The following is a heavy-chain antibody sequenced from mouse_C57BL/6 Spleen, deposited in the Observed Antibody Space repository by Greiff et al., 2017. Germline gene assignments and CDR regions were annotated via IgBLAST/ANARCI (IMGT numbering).Heavy chain of an antibody. V-gene: IGHV5-4*01. CDR3: ARDENYAMDY. CDR2: ISDGGSYT. CDR1: GFTFSSYD. J-gene: IGHJ4*01. Sequence: EVKLVESGGGLVKPGGSLKLSCAASGFTFSSYDMSWVRQTPEKRLEWVATISDGGSYTYYPDNVKGRFTISRDNAKNNLYLQMSHLKSEDTAMYYCARDENYAMDYWGQGTSVTVSS.